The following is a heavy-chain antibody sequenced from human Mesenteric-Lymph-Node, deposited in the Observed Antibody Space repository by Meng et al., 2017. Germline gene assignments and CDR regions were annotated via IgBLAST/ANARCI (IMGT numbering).Heavy chain of an antibody. J-gene: IGHJ4*02. V-gene: IGHV3-30*01. CDR1: GFTFSSYA. CDR2: ISYDGSNK. D-gene: IGHD2-21*02. Sequence: GGSLRLSCAASGFTFSSYAMHWVRQAPGKGLEWVAVISYDGSNKYYADSVKGRFTISRDNSKNTLYLQMNSLRAEDTAVYYCARADLNIVVVTARSGAVDYWGQGTLVTVSS. CDR3: ARADLNIVVVTARSGAVDY.